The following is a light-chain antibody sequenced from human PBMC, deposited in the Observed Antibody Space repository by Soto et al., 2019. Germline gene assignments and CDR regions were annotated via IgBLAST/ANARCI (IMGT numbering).Light chain of an antibody. CDR3: SSYTSSSTVV. Sequence: QSALTQPASVSGSPGQAITISCTGTSSDVGGYNYVSWYQQHPGKAYTLMIYDVSNRPSGVSNRFSGSKSGNTASLTISGLQAEDEADYYCSSYTSSSTVVFGGGTQLHVL. CDR2: DVS. CDR1: SSDVGGYNY. J-gene: IGLJ2*01. V-gene: IGLV2-14*01.